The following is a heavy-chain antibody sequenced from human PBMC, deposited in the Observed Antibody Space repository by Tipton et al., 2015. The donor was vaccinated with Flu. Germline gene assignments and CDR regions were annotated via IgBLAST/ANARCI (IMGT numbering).Heavy chain of an antibody. CDR1: GGSISSGSYY. D-gene: IGHD4-17*01. J-gene: IGHJ4*02. CDR2: NYTSGST. Sequence: TLSLTCTVSGGSISSGSYYWSWIRQPAGKELEWIGRNYTSGSTNYNPSLKSRVTISVDTSKNQFSLKLSTVTAADTAVYYCASRLNGDADYWGQGTLVTVSS. CDR3: ASRLNGDADY. V-gene: IGHV4-61*02.